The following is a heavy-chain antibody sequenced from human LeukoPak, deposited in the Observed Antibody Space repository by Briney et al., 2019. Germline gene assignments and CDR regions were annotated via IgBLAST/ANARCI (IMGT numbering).Heavy chain of an antibody. Sequence: GGSLRLSCAASEFSVGSNYMTWVRQAPGKGLEWVSLIYSGGSTYYADSVKGRFTISRDNSKNALYLQMDSLRAEDTAVYYCAKDPSYYYGSGSPNNWFDPWGQGTLVTVSS. V-gene: IGHV3-66*01. CDR3: AKDPSYYYGSGSPNNWFDP. J-gene: IGHJ5*02. CDR1: EFSVGSNY. D-gene: IGHD3-10*01. CDR2: IYSGGST.